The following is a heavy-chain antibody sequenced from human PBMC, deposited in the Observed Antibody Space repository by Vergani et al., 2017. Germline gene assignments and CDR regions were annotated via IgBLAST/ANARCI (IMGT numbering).Heavy chain of an antibody. CDR2: IHPADSDT. CDR3: ARLYGRDRSGSKYFDY. V-gene: IGHV5-51*01. D-gene: IGHD6-25*01. CDR1: GYSFTNYW. Sequence: EVQLVQSGAEVKTPGESLKISCQISGYSFTNYWIGWVRQMPGKGLEWMGIIHPADSDTRYSPSFPGQVTISVDKSISTAYLQRSSLRASDSAMYYCARLYGRDRSGSKYFDYWGQGTLVTVSS. J-gene: IGHJ4*02.